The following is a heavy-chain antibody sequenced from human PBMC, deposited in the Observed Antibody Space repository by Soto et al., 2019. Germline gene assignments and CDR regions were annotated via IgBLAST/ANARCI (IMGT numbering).Heavy chain of an antibody. V-gene: IGHV3-7*01. J-gene: IGHJ3*01. CDR3: ARVETGAAEADAFDV. D-gene: IGHD1-26*01. CDR2: IKQDGSEK. CDR1: GFTFSSYW. Sequence: EVQLVESGGGLVQPGGSLRLSCAASGFTFSSYWMSWVRQAPGNGLEWVANIKQDGSEKYYVDSVKGRFTISRDNAKNSLYLQMNSLRAEDTAVYYCARVETGAAEADAFDVWGQGTMVTVSS.